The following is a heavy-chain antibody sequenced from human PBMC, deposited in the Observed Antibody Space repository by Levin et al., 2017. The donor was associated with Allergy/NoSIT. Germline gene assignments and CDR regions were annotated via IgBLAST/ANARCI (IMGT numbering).Heavy chain of an antibody. Sequence: SQTLSLTCTVSGGSISSYYWSWIRQPPGKGLEWIGYIYYSGSTNYNPSLKSRVTISVDTSKNQFSLKLSSVTAADTAVYYCARARIEPGIAERVWYFDLWGRGTLVTVSS. CDR2: IYYSGST. D-gene: IGHD6-13*01. CDR3: ARARIEPGIAERVWYFDL. CDR1: GGSISSYY. J-gene: IGHJ2*01. V-gene: IGHV4-59*01.